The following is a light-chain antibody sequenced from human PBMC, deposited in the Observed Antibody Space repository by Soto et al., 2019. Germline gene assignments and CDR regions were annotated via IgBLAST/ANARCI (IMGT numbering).Light chain of an antibody. J-gene: IGKJ5*01. CDR2: GAA. CDR1: QSVFSS. V-gene: IGKV3-15*01. CDR3: QQRSDWPPIT. Sequence: EIVMTQSPATLSVSRGERATLSCRASQSVFSSLAWYQQKPGQAPRLLIYGAATRATGIPARFSGSGSGTEFTLTISSLEPEDFAVYYCQQRSDWPPITFGQGTRLEIK.